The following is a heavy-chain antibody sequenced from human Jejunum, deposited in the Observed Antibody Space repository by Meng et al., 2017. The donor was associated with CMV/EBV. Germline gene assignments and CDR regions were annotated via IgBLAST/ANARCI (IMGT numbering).Heavy chain of an antibody. CDR2: ISSSGSSI. CDR1: GFTFGDYY. D-gene: IGHD6-13*01. Sequence: ASGFTFGDYYMDWVRQAPGKGLEWISSISSSGSSIYYEDSVKGRFTISRDNAKNSLYLQMNSLRAEDTAVYYCSRGRYSNTWIDYWGQGTLVTVSS. CDR3: SRGRYSNTWIDY. J-gene: IGHJ4*02. V-gene: IGHV3-11*01.